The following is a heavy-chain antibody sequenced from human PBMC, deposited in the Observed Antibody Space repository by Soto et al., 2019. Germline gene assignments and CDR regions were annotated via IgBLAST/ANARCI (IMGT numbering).Heavy chain of an antibody. CDR1: GGSISSGDYY. J-gene: IGHJ6*02. CDR3: AGQPTAGSYYDLGFYYYCYAMDV. V-gene: IGHV4-30-4*08. CDR2: IYYSGST. Sequence: PSETLSLTCTVSGGSISSGDYYWGGIRQHPGKGLEWIGYIYYSGSTYYNPSLKSRVTISVDTSKNQFSLKLSSVTAADTAVYYCAGQPTAGSYYDLGFYYYCYAMDVWGQGTTVTVS. D-gene: IGHD3-10*01.